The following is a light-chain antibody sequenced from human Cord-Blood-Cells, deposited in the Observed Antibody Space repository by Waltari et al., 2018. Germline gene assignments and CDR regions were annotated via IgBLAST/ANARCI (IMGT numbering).Light chain of an antibody. CDR1: QGISSY. CDR2: AAS. CDR3: QQYYSYPWT. V-gene: IGKV1-8*01. J-gene: IGKJ1*01. Sequence: AIRMTQSPSSLPASTEDRVTITCRASQGISSYLAWYQQKPGKAPKLLIYAASTLQSGVPSRFSGSGSGTDFTLTISCLQSEDFATYYCQQYYSYPWTFGRGTTV.